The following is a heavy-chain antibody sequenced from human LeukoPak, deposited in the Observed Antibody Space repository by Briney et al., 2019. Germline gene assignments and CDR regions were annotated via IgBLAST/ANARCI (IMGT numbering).Heavy chain of an antibody. V-gene: IGHV3-53*04. J-gene: IGHJ4*02. CDR2: IYSGGST. CDR1: GLTVSSNY. Sequence: GGFLRLSCAASGLTVSSNYMSWVRQAPGKGPEWVSVIYSGGSTYYADSVKGRFTISRHNSKNTLYLQMNSLRAEDTAVYYCARATGDYVPYFDYWGQGTLVTFSS. CDR3: ARATGDYVPYFDY. D-gene: IGHD4-17*01.